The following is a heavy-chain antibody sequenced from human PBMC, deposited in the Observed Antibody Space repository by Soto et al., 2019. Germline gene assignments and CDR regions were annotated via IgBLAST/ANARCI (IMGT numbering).Heavy chain of an antibody. V-gene: IGHV4-39*01. J-gene: IGHJ4*02. CDR1: GGSISSSSYY. Sequence: QLQLQESGPGLVKPSEALSLTCSVSGGSISSSSYYWGWIRQPPGKGLEWIGSIYYSGSTYYNPSLKSRVTISIDKSKNQFSLKLGSLTAADTAVYYCARLEGLATISYYFDFWGQGTLVTVSS. CDR3: ARLEGLATISYYFDF. D-gene: IGHD3-9*01. CDR2: IYYSGST.